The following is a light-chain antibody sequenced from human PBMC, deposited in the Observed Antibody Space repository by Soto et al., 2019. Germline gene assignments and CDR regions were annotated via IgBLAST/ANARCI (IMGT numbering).Light chain of an antibody. CDR2: DVS. J-gene: IGLJ1*01. V-gene: IGLV2-14*01. Sequence: QSVLAQPASVSGSPGQSITISCTGSSSDVGGNKYVSWYQQYPGKAPKLMICDVSNRPSGVSNRFSGSKSGNTASLTISGLQAEDEADYYCSAFTGTTHVSGTGTKVTVL. CDR1: SSDVGGNKY. CDR3: SAFTGTTHV.